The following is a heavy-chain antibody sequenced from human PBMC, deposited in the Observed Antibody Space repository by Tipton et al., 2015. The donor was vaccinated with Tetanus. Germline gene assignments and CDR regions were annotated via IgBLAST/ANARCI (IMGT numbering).Heavy chain of an antibody. CDR1: GGPISGHY. J-gene: IGHJ2*01. V-gene: IGHV4-59*11. Sequence: TLSLTCTVSGGPISGHYWSWIRQTPGRGLEWIGYISYAGYTSYSPSLKNRVTMSVDTSKNQFFLKLKSVTAADTAVYYCAREMNRFFDIWGRGTLVTVSS. CDR2: ISYAGYT. CDR3: AREMNRFFDI. D-gene: IGHD1-14*01.